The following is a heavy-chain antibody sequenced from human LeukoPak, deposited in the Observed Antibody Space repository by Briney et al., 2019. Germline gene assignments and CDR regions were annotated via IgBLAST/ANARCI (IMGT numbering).Heavy chain of an antibody. J-gene: IGHJ4*02. CDR1: VYTFTGYY. D-gene: IGHD2-2*01. V-gene: IGHV1-2*02. CDR3: ARGFVVPAAIVTIDY. Sequence: ASVKVSPKSSVYTFTGYYIPSVPPAPGQRLEWTGWINPNSAGTNYAQRFQGRATTTRHTSISTAYMELSRLRSDDTAVYYCARGFVVPAAIVTIDYWGQGTLVTVPS. CDR2: INPNSAGT.